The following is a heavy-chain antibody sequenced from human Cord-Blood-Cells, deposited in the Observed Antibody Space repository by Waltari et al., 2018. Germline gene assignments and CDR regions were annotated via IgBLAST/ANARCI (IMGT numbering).Heavy chain of an antibody. CDR1: GGSFSGYC. Sequence: QVQLQQWGAGLLKPSETLSLTCAVYGGSFSGYCWSWIRQPPGKGLEWIGEINHSGSTNYNPSLKSRVTISVDTSKNQFSLKLSSVTAADTAVYYCARVGRQLVATSGNPWGQGTLVTVSS. CDR2: INHSGST. V-gene: IGHV4-34*01. J-gene: IGHJ5*02. CDR3: ARVGRQLVATSGNP. D-gene: IGHD5-12*01.